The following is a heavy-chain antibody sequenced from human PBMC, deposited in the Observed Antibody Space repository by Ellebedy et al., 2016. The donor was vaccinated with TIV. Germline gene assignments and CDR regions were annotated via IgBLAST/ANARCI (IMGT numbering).Heavy chain of an antibody. CDR3: ARGWNAD. V-gene: IGHV3-11*01. CDR2: ISTSGSTI. D-gene: IGHD1-1*01. CDR1: GFTFSDFY. Sequence: GESLKISCAASGFTFSDFYLSWLRQAPGTGLEWVSYISTSGSTIYYADSVKGRFTTSRDNTKNSLYLQMNRLRAEDTAVYYCARGWNADWGQGTLVTVSS. J-gene: IGHJ4*02.